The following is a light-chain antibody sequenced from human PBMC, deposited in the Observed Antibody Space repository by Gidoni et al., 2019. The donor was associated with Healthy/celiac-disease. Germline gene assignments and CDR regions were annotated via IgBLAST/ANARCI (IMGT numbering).Light chain of an antibody. V-gene: IGKV3-15*01. Sequence: EIVMTQSPATLSVSPGERATLSCRASQSVSSNLAWYQQKPGQAPRLLIYGASTRATGTPARFSGIGSGTEFTLTISSLQSEDFAVYYCQQYNNWPSISFGQGTRLEIK. CDR3: QQYNNWPSIS. CDR1: QSVSSN. J-gene: IGKJ5*01. CDR2: GAS.